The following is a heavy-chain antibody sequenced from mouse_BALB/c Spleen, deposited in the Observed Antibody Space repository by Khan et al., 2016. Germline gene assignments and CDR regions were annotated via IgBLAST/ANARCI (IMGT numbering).Heavy chain of an antibody. CDR2: ISYSGRT. CDR3: ARAPPRWYFEV. V-gene: IGHV3-2*02. CDR1: GYSITSDYA. J-gene: IGHJ1*01. Sequence: EVQLQESGPGLVKPSQSLSPTCTVTGYSITSDYAWNWIRQFPGNKLEWMGYISYSGRTSYNPSLKSRISITRDTSKNQFFLQLNSVTNEDTATYYCARAPPRWYFEVWGAGTTVTVSS.